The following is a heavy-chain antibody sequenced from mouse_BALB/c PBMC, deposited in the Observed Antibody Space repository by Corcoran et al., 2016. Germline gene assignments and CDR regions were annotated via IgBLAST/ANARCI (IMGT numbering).Heavy chain of an antibody. D-gene: IGHD1-1*01. CDR2: ILPGSGST. CDR1: GYTFSSYW. V-gene: IGHV1-9*01. J-gene: IGHJ1*01. CDR3: ARNYGSSYDGYFDV. Sequence: QVQLQQSGAELMKPGASVKISCKATGYTFSSYWIEWVKQRPGHGLEWIGEILPGSGSTNYNEKFKGKAIFTADTSSNTAYMQLSSLTSEDSAVYYCARNYGSSYDGYFDVWGAGTTVTVSS.